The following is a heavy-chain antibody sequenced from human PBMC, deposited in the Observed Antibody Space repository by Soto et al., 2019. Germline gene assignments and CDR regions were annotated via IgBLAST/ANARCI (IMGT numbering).Heavy chain of an antibody. Sequence: QVQLVESGGAVVQPGRSLRLSCTASGFTFSAYGLHWVRQAPGKGLEWVSTISYDGSHEYYADSVKGRFTVSRDDSKKTMYLLMNSLRIDDTGVYFCAKEMFPQTALDSSSPGGDYWGPGTLVTVFS. CDR1: GFTFSAYG. CDR2: ISYDGSHE. V-gene: IGHV3-30*18. J-gene: IGHJ4*02. D-gene: IGHD6-6*01. CDR3: AKEMFPQTALDSSSPGGDY.